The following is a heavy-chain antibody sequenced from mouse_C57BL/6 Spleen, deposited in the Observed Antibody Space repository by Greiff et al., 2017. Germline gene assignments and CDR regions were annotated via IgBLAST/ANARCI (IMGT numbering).Heavy chain of an antibody. D-gene: IGHD2-4*01. CDR3: ARAGYYDYGGVWYFDV. Sequence: VQLQESGAELARPGASVKMSCKASGYTFTSYTMHWVKQRPGQGLEWIGYINPSSGYTKYNQKFKGKATLTADKSSSTAYMQLSSLRSADSAVYYCARAGYYDYGGVWYFDVWGTGTTVTVSS. CDR1: GYTFTSYT. J-gene: IGHJ1*03. V-gene: IGHV1-4*01. CDR2: INPSSGYT.